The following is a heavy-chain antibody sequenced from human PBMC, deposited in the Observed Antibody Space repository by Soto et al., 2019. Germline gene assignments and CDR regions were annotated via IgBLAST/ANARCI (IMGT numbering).Heavy chain of an antibody. Sequence: SXTLSLTCTVSGGTISSGGYYWSWIRQHPGKGLEWIGYIYYSGSTYYNPSLKSRVTISVDTSKDQFSLKLSSVTAADTAVYYCARDHLPSSSFGTDIWGQGTMVTVSS. V-gene: IGHV4-31*03. CDR3: ARDHLPSSSFGTDI. CDR1: GGTISSGGYY. J-gene: IGHJ3*02. CDR2: IYYSGST. D-gene: IGHD6-6*01.